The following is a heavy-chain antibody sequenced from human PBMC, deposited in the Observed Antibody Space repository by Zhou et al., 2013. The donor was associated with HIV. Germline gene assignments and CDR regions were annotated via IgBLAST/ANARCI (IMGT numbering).Heavy chain of an antibody. Sequence: QVRLLQSGAEVKPPGASVKVSCKVFGYTLADLAIHWVRLPPGQGLEWVGGFDPEDVMTVYAQKFEGRVTLIQDASSDTAYMSMSGLTSDDTAVYYCATMPHLTGDRVDMTAIGGGDYVGARGTPVTVSS. V-gene: IGHV1-24*01. D-gene: IGHD3-16*01. CDR2: FDPEDVMT. CDR1: GYTLADLA. CDR3: ATMPHLTGDRVDMTAIGGGDYV. J-gene: IGHJ4*02.